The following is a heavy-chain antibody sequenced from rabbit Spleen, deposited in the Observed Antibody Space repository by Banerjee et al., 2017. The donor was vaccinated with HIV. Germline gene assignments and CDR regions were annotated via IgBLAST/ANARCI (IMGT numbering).Heavy chain of an antibody. CDR2: IDTSSANT. J-gene: IGHJ6*01. CDR3: ARDTGSSFSSYGMDL. Sequence: QSLEESGGDLVKPGASLTLTCKASGFDFTSTYYMCWVRQAPGKGLEWIGCIDTSSANTAYATWAKGRFTISKTSSTTVTLQMPSLTAADTATYFCARDTGSSFSSYGMDLWGPGTLVTVS. CDR1: GFDFTSTYY. V-gene: IGHV1S40*01. D-gene: IGHD8-1*01.